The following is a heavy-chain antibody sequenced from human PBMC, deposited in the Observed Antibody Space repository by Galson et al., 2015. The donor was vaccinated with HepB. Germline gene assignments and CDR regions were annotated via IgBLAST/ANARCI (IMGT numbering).Heavy chain of an antibody. V-gene: IGHV3-48*03. D-gene: IGHD3-22*01. CDR2: ISSSGSTI. Sequence: SLRLSCAASGFTFSSYDMNWVRQAPGKGLEWVSYISSSGSTIYYADSVKGRFTISRDNAKNSLYLQMNSLRAKDTAVYYCARVDSSGYYRYYFDYWGQGTLVTVSS. CDR1: GFTFSSYD. J-gene: IGHJ4*02. CDR3: ARVDSSGYYRYYFDY.